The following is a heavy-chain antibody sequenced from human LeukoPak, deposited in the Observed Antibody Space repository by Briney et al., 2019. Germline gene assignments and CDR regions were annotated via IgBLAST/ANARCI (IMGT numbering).Heavy chain of an antibody. CDR1: GFTFSRYS. V-gene: IGHV3-21*01. Sequence: PGGSLRLSCAASGFTFSRYSMNWVRQVPGKGLEWVSSISGSSSSYIYYADSLKGRFTISRDNAKNSLYLQMNSLRAEDTAVYYCARSSSSYYDTSGYLDYWGQGTLVTVSS. J-gene: IGHJ4*02. D-gene: IGHD3-22*01. CDR3: ARSSSSYYDTSGYLDY. CDR2: ISGSSSSYI.